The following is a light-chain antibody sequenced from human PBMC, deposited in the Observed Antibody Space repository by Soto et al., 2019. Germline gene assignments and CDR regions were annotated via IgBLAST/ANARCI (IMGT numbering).Light chain of an antibody. Sequence: QSVLTQPPSLSATPGQRVNISYSGSFSNIGDNAVNWYQQLPGAAPKLLIYLNDQRPSGVPDRFSGSKSGTSAFLAISGLQSEDEADYYCAAWDDSLNALFGTGTKVTVL. CDR3: AAWDDSLNAL. CDR2: LND. CDR1: FSNIGDNA. V-gene: IGLV1-44*01. J-gene: IGLJ1*01.